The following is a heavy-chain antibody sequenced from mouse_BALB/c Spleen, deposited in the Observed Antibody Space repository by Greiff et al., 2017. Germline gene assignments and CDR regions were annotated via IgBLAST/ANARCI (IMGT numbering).Heavy chain of an antibody. CDR3: ARDGINDYDGFAY. V-gene: IGHV1S29*02. CDR1: GYSFTGYT. Sequence: VQLKESGPELVKPGASVKISCKASGYSFTGYTMNWVKQSHGKNLEWIGLINPYNGGTSYNQKFKGKATLTVDKSSSTAYMELLSLTSEDSAVYYCARDGINDYDGFAYWGQGTLVTVSA. CDR2: INPYNGGT. J-gene: IGHJ3*01. D-gene: IGHD2-4*01.